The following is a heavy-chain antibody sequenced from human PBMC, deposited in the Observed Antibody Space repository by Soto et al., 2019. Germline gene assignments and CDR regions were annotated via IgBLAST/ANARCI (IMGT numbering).Heavy chain of an antibody. CDR3: ARRSTGTTGYDAFDI. CDR1: GGSFSGYY. D-gene: IGHD1-1*01. CDR2: INHSGST. Sequence: PSETLSLTCAVYGGSFSGYYWSWIRQPPGKGLEWIGEINHSGSTNYNPSLKSRVTISVDTSKNQFSLKLSSVTAADTAVYYCARRSTGTTGYDAFDIWGQGTMLTVSS. V-gene: IGHV4-34*01. J-gene: IGHJ3*02.